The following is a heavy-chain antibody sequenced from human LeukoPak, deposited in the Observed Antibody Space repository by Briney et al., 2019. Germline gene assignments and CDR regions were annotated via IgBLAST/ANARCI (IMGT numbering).Heavy chain of an antibody. V-gene: IGHV4-38-2*02. D-gene: IGHD5-12*01. CDR1: GYSISSGYY. CDR3: ARGHIVATSYYFDY. J-gene: IGHJ4*02. CDR2: IYHSGST. Sequence: TSETLSLTCTVSGYSISSGYYWGWIRQPPGKGLEWIGSIYHSGSTYYNPSLKSRVTISVDTSKNQFPLKLSSVTAADTAVYYCARGHIVATSYYFDYWGQGTLVTVSS.